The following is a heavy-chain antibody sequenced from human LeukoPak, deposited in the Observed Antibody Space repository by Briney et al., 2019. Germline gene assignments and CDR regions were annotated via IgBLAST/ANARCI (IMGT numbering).Heavy chain of an antibody. J-gene: IGHJ4*02. D-gene: IGHD5-24*01. CDR3: VREARESGGFDY. CDR2: IPYDERYK. CDR1: GFTFSGNV. Sequence: PGGSLRLSCAASGFTFSGNVMHWVRQAPGKGLEWMTAIPYDERYKYYADSVKGRFTISRDNAKNSLYLQMNSLRAEDTAVYYCVREARESGGFDYWGQGTLVTVSS. V-gene: IGHV3-30*04.